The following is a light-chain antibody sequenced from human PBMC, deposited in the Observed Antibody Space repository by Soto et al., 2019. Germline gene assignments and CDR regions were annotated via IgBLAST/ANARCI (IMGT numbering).Light chain of an antibody. CDR3: QQYYSYPPA. CDR2: GMS. CDR1: QRVTSN. Sequence: TQSPATLSLSPGERAILSCRASQRVTSNLAWYQQKPGQSPRLLIYGMSIRATGVPDRFSGSGSGTDFTLTISCLQSEDFATYYCQQYYSYPPAFGQGTKVDI. V-gene: IGKV3-15*01. J-gene: IGKJ1*01.